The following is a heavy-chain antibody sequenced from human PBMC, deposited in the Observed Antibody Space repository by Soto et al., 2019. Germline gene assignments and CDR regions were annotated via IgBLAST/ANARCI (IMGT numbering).Heavy chain of an antibody. CDR2: ISSSSSYI. D-gene: IGHD6-19*01. J-gene: IGHJ4*02. Sequence: PGGSLRLSCAASGFTFSSYSMNWVRQAPGKGLEWVSSISSSSSYIYYADSVKGRFTISRDNAKNSLYLQMNSLRAEDTAVYYSAXDPDSSGWQTHFDYWGQGTLVTVSS. CDR1: GFTFSSYS. CDR3: AXDPDSSGWQTHFDY. V-gene: IGHV3-21*01.